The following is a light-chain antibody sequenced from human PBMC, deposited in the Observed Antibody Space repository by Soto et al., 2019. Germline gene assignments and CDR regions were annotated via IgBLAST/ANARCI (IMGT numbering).Light chain of an antibody. Sequence: EIQITQSPSSLSASVGDRVTITCRASQSMSSYLNWYQQKPGKAPKLLIYAASSLQSGVPARFSGSGSGTDFTLTISSLQPEYFSTYYCQQSYRTPLTFCGGTKLEIK. V-gene: IGKV1-39*01. CDR3: QQSYRTPLT. CDR1: QSMSSY. J-gene: IGKJ4*01. CDR2: AAS.